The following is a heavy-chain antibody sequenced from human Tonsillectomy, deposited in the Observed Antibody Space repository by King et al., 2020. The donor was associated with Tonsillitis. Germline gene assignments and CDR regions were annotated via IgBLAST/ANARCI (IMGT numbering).Heavy chain of an antibody. CDR3: VRGPVGSSLRANYNHMDV. V-gene: IGHV1-69*09. CDR2: IIPILPLV. J-gene: IGHJ6*03. CDR1: GGTLRGYG. D-gene: IGHD6-13*01. Sequence: VQLVESGAEMKKPGSSIKVSCKAFGGTLRGYGITWVRQAPGQGLEWMGRIIPILPLVNYAQRFQGRVTITADKSTNTVYLELSSLRHDDTAVYYCVRGPVGSSLRANYNHMDVWGTGTTLTVSS.